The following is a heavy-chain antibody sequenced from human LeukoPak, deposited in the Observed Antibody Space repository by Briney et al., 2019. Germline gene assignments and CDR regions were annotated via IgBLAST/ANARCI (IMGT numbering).Heavy chain of an antibody. Sequence: SVKVSCKASGGTFSSYAISWVRQAPGQGLEWMGGIIPIFGTANYAQKFQGRVTITADESTSTAYMELSSLRSEDTAVYYCARVDGDGYVHYFDYWGQGTLVTVFS. V-gene: IGHV1-69*13. D-gene: IGHD5-24*01. CDR3: ARVDGDGYVHYFDY. CDR2: IIPIFGTA. J-gene: IGHJ4*02. CDR1: GGTFSSYA.